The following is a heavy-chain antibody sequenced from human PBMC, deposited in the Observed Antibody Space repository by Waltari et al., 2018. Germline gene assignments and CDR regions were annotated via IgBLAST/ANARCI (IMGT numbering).Heavy chain of an antibody. D-gene: IGHD6-13*01. CDR2: IISSSSTM. CDR3: ARIQPGAAAGTGAFDI. CDR1: GFTFSIYG. Sequence: EVQLVESGGGLVQPGGSLRLSCAASGFTFSIYGMNWVRQAPGKGLGWVAYIISSSSTMSYADSVKGRFTISRDNAKNSLYLQMNSLRAEDTAVYYCARIQPGAAAGTGAFDIWGQGTMVTVSS. J-gene: IGHJ3*02. V-gene: IGHV3-48*04.